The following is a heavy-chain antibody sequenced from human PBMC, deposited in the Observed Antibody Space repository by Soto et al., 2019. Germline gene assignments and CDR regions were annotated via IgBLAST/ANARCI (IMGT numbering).Heavy chain of an antibody. D-gene: IGHD2-21*01. CDR1: GFTFCYYS. V-gene: IGHV3-21*02. CDR3: ARDPVGVDSTFYFDS. Sequence: EVQLVVSGGGLVKPGGSLRLSCAASGFTFCYYSMTWVRQAPGRGLEWVSSISSSTTYISYSDSVRGRFTISRDNAKNSLYLQMNSLRAEDTAVYYCARDPVGVDSTFYFDSWGQGSLVTVSS. CDR2: ISSSTTYI. J-gene: IGHJ4*02.